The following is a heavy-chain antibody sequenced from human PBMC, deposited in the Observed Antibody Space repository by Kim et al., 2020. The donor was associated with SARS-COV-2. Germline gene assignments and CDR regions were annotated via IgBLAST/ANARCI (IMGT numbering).Heavy chain of an antibody. Sequence: SETLSLTCAVYGGSFSGYYWSWIRQPPGKGLEWIGEINHSGSTNYNPSLKSRVTISVDTSKNQFSLKLSSVTAADTAVYYCARGDIVVVPAAGVGYYGMDVWGQGTTVTVSS. CDR3: ARGDIVVVPAAGVGYYGMDV. J-gene: IGHJ6*02. CDR1: GGSFSGYY. CDR2: INHSGST. V-gene: IGHV4-34*01. D-gene: IGHD2-2*01.